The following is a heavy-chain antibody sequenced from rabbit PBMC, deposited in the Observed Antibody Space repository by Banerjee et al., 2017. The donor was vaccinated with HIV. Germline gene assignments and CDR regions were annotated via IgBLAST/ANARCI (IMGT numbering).Heavy chain of an antibody. Sequence: LQESGGDLVKPEGSLTLTCTASGFSFSNKYVMCWVRQAPGKGLEWIACMYGGSSGSTWYANWAKGRFTISKTSSTTVTLQMTSLTAADTATYFCARDLAGVIGWNFNLWGPGTLVTVS. CDR1: GFSFSNKYV. CDR3: ARDLAGVIGWNFNL. V-gene: IGHV1S45*01. D-gene: IGHD4-1*01. J-gene: IGHJ4*01. CDR2: MYGGSSGST.